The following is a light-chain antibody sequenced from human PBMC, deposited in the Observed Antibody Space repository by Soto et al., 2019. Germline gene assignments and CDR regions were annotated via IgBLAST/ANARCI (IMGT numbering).Light chain of an antibody. J-gene: IGKJ1*01. V-gene: IGKV1-39*01. CDR2: GAS. CDR1: QSISSF. Sequence: DIQMTQSPSSLSASVGDRVTITCRASQSISSFLNWYQQKPGKVPKLLIYGASSLHSGVPSRVSSSGSGTDFTLTISSLQAEDFATYYCQQTYQTPWTFGQGNKVDIK. CDR3: QQTYQTPWT.